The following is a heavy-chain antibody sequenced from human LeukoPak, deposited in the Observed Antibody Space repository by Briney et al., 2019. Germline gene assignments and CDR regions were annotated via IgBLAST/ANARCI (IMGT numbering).Heavy chain of an antibody. CDR3: ARDTAWSGPKPTYFDY. V-gene: IGHV1-8*02. CDR1: GYTFTDYY. CDR2: MNPNNGNT. J-gene: IGHJ4*02. Sequence: ASVKVSCKASGYTFTDYYLHWVRQATGQGLEWMGWMNPNNGNTGYAQKFQGRVTMTRNTSISTAYMELSSLRSEDTAVYYCARDTAWSGPKPTYFDYWGQGTLVTVSS. D-gene: IGHD3-3*01.